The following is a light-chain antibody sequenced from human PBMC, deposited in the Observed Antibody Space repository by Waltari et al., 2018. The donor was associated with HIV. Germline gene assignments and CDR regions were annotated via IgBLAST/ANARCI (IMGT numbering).Light chain of an antibody. V-gene: IGLV3-1*01. CDR1: KLGEKY. J-gene: IGLJ2*01. Sequence: YELTQPPSVSVSPGQAASITCSGDKLGEKYTCWYQQKPGQSPVLVIYQDAKRPSGIPGRFSGSNSGNTATLTISGTQAMDEADYYCQAWDSTTVVFGGGTKLTVL. CDR2: QDA. CDR3: QAWDSTTVV.